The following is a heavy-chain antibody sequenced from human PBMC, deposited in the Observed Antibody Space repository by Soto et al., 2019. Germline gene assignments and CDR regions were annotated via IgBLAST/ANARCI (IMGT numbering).Heavy chain of an antibody. CDR2: INNNGVIT. D-gene: IGHD3-16*01. Sequence: EVLLVESGGDLVQPGGSLRLSCAASGFTFSNYDMHWVRQAPGKGLEYVSAINNNGVITYYANSVKGRFTISRDNSRNTLYLQVGRLRADDTALYYCARWLSLTGLDSWGQGTLVTVSS. CDR1: GFTFSNYD. V-gene: IGHV3-64*01. CDR3: ARWLSLTGLDS. J-gene: IGHJ5*01.